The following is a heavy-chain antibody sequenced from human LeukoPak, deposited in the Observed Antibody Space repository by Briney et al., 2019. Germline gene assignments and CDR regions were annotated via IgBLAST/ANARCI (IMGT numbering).Heavy chain of an antibody. CDR1: GGSFSDHY. D-gene: IGHD3-9*01. J-gene: IGHJ6*02. CDR3: ARDNDISRGFYYAMDV. Sequence: SETLSLTCAVYGGSFSDHYWSWIRQSPGKGLEWIGEINHSGNTNYNPSLKSRVTISVDTSKNQFSLKLSSVTAVDTAVYYCARDNDISRGFYYAMDVWGQRTTVIVSS. CDR2: INHSGNT. V-gene: IGHV4-34*01.